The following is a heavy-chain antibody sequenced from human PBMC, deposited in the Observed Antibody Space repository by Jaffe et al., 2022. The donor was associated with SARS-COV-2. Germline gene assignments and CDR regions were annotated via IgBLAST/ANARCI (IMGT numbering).Heavy chain of an antibody. CDR2: IYYSGST. CDR3: ARYSGYTNYFDY. V-gene: IGHV4-39*01. D-gene: IGHD5-12*01. J-gene: IGHJ4*02. Sequence: QLQLQESGPGLVKPSETLSLTCTVSGGSISSSSYYWGWIRQPPGKGLEWIGSIYYSGSTYYNPSLKSRVTISVDTSKNQFSLKLSSVTAADTAVYYCARYSGYTNYFDYWGQGTLVTVSS. CDR1: GGSISSSSYY.